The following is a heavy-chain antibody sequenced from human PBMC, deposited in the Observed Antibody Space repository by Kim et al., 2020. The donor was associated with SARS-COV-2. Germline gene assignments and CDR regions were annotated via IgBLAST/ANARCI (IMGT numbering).Heavy chain of an antibody. CDR1: GFTFSNAW. J-gene: IGHJ6*02. D-gene: IGHD2-15*01. CDR2: IKSKTDGGTT. V-gene: IGHV3-15*01. CDR3: TAGNTLVQSTELYCSGGSCYSAGDYYYYGMDV. Sequence: GGSLRLSCAASGFTFSNAWMSWVRQAPGKGLEWVGRIKSKTDGGTTDYAAPVKGRFTISRDDSKNTLYLQMNSLKTEDTAVYYCTAGNTLVQSTELYCSGGSCYSAGDYYYYGMDVWGQGTTVTVSS.